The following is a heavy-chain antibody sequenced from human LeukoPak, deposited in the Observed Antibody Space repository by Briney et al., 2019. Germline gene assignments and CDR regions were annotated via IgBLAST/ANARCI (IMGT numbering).Heavy chain of an antibody. CDR1: GGSFSGYY. CDR3: ARHMSSTSSTPYNWFDP. V-gene: IGHV4-34*01. CDR2: INHSGST. J-gene: IGHJ5*02. D-gene: IGHD2-2*01. Sequence: PSETLSLTCAVYGGSFSGYYWSWIRQPPGKGLEWIGEINHSGSTNYNPSLKSRVTISVDTSKNQFSLKLSSVTAADTAVYYCARHMSSTSSTPYNWFDPWGQGTLVTVSS.